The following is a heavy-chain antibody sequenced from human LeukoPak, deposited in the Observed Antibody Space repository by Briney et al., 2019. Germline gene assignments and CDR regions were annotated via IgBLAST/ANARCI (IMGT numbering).Heavy chain of an antibody. J-gene: IGHJ5*02. V-gene: IGHV4-59*01. CDR2: IYYSGST. Sequence: SETLSLTCTVPGGSISSYYWSWIRQPPGKGLEWIGYIYYSGSTNYNPSLKSRVTISVDTSKNQFSLKLSSVTAADTAVYYCARVSSKPPHIWFDPWGQGTLVTVSS. CDR3: ARVSSKPPHIWFDP. CDR1: GGSISSYY. D-gene: IGHD4-11*01.